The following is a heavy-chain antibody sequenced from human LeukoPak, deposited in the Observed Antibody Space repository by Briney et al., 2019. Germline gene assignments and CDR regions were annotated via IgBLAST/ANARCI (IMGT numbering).Heavy chain of an antibody. CDR3: ARESQNYYDFWSGREYNWFDP. J-gene: IGHJ5*02. CDR1: GFTFSSYA. D-gene: IGHD3-3*01. Sequence: PGGSLRLSCAASGFTFSSYAMHWVRQAPGKGLEWVANIKQDGSEKYYADSVKGRFTISRDNAKNSLYLQMNSLRAEDTAVYYCARESQNYYDFWSGREYNWFDPWGQGTLVTVSS. V-gene: IGHV3-7*01. CDR2: IKQDGSEK.